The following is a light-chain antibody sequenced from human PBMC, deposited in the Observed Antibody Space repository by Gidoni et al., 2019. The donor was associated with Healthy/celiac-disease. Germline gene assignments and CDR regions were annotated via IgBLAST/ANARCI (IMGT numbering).Light chain of an antibody. Sequence: DIVLTQSPATLSLSPGDRATLSCRASQSVSSYLAWYQQKPGQAPRLLIYDASNRATGIPARFSGSGSGTDFTLTISSLEPEDFAVYDCQQRSNWPPLTFGGXTKVEIK. V-gene: IGKV3-11*01. CDR2: DAS. CDR3: QQRSNWPPLT. CDR1: QSVSSY. J-gene: IGKJ4*01.